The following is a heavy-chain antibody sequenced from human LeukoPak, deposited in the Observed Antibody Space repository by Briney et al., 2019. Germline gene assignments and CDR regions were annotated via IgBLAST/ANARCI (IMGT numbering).Heavy chain of an antibody. CDR2: VYYSGTT. Sequence: PSETLSLTCTVSGGSISSYYWSWIRQPAGKGLEWIGYVYYSGTTNYNPSLKSRVTISVDTSKNQFSLKLSSVTTADTAVYYCARQGYGSGYYYFDYWGQGTLVTVSS. CDR1: GGSISSYY. V-gene: IGHV4-59*01. J-gene: IGHJ4*02. D-gene: IGHD6-19*01. CDR3: ARQGYGSGYYYFDY.